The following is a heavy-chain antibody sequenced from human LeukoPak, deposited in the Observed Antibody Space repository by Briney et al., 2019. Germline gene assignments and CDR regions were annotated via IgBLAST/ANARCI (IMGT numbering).Heavy chain of an antibody. CDR3: AKDTPPPS. J-gene: IGHJ5*02. CDR2: ISYDGSNK. D-gene: IGHD2-15*01. V-gene: IGHV3-30-3*01. Sequence: GGSLRLSCAASGFTFSSYAMHWVCQAPGKGLEWVAVISYDGSNKYYADSVKGRFTISRDNSKNTLYLQMNSLRAEDTAVYYCAKDTPPPSWGQGTLVTVSS. CDR1: GFTFSSYA.